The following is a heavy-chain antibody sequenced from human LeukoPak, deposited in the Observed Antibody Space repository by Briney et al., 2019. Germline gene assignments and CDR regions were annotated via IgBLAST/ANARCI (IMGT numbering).Heavy chain of an antibody. CDR2: ISSSGSTI. D-gene: IGHD6-13*01. CDR3: ARDGASHGAAAGLANWFDP. CDR1: GFTFSDYY. Sequence: PGGSLRLSCAASGFTFSDYYMSWIRQAPGKGLEWVSYISSSGSTIYYADSVKGRFTISRDNAKNSLYLQMNSLRAEDTAVYYCARDGASHGAAAGLANWFDPWGQGTLVTVSS. J-gene: IGHJ5*02. V-gene: IGHV3-11*04.